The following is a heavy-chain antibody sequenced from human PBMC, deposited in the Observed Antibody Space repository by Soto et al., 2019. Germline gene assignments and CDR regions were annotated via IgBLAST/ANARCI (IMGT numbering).Heavy chain of an antibody. Sequence: VASVKVSCKASGYMFTSYDINWVRQAAGQGLEWLGRMNPNNGKTDYAQKLQGRLTMTRDTSISTVYMELSSLTSEDTAVYYCAKDFGGLYNWFDPWGQGTLVTVSS. CDR1: GYMFTSYD. CDR2: MNPNNGKT. CDR3: AKDFGGLYNWFDP. J-gene: IGHJ5*02. D-gene: IGHD3-16*01. V-gene: IGHV1-8*01.